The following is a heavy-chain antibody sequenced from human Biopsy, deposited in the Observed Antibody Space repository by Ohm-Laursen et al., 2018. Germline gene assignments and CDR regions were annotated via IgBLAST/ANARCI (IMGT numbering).Heavy chain of an antibody. Sequence: TQTLTLTFAFSGFSLTSRGEGVGWLRQPPGKAPEWLALIYWDDDKFYNPSLESRLTITKDTSKNQVLLIMTNMDPVDTATYFCVHRRMTPSEFDYWGQGTLVTVSS. J-gene: IGHJ4*02. V-gene: IGHV2-5*02. CDR1: GFSLTSRGEG. CDR2: IYWDDDK. CDR3: VHRRMTPSEFDY.